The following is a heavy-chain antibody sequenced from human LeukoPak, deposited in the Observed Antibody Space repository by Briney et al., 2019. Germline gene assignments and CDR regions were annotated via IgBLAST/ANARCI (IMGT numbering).Heavy chain of an antibody. V-gene: IGHV3-13*01. Sequence: GGSLRLSCAASGFTFSSYDMHWVRHATGKGLEWVSAIGTAGDTYYPGSVKGRFTISRENAKNSLYLQMNSLRAGDTAVYYCARGLSPTSDYDSSGYSFDYWGQGTLVTVSS. CDR3: ARGLSPTSDYDSSGYSFDY. CDR2: IGTAGDT. CDR1: GFTFSSYD. D-gene: IGHD3-22*01. J-gene: IGHJ4*02.